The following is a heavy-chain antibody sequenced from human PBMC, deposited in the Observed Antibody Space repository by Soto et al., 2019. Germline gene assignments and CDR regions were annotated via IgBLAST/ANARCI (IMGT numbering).Heavy chain of an antibody. CDR2: IYHSGST. V-gene: IGHV4-30-4*01. D-gene: IGHD2-21*02. CDR1: GGSINSGDSY. Sequence: QVQLQESGPGLVKPSQTLSLTCTVSGGSINSGDSYWSWIRQTPGKGLEWIGYIYHSGSTYYSPSLKSRVTISVDTSKNQFSLKLTSVTATDTAVYYCARGVTATDAFDIWGQGTMVSVSS. J-gene: IGHJ3*02. CDR3: ARGVTATDAFDI.